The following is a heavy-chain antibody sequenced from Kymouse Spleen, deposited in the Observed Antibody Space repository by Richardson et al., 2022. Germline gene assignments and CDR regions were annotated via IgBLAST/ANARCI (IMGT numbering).Heavy chain of an antibody. CDR3: ARGIVGAYYYYGMDV. V-gene: IGHV4-34*01. D-gene: IGHD1-26*01. Sequence: QVQLQQWGAGLLKPSETLSLTCAVYGGSFSGYYWSWIRQPPGKGLEWIGEINHSGSTNYNPSLKSRVTISVDTSKNQFSLKLSSVTAADTAVYYCARGIVGAYYYYGMDVWGQGTTVTVSS. CDR2: INHSGST. CDR1: GGSFSGYY. J-gene: IGHJ6*02.